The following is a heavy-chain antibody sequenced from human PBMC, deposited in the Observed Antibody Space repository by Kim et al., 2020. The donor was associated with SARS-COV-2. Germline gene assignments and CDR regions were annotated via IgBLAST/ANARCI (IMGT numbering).Heavy chain of an antibody. D-gene: IGHD5-12*01. CDR1: GFTVSSNY. CDR3: ARVLDTVATTHFDI. Sequence: GGSLRLSCAASGFTVSSNYMSWVRQAPGKGLEWVSVIYSGGSTYYADSVKGRFTISRDNSKNTLYLQMNSLRAEDTAVYYCARVLDTVATTHFDIWGQGTMVTVSS. J-gene: IGHJ3*02. V-gene: IGHV3-53*01. CDR2: IYSGGST.